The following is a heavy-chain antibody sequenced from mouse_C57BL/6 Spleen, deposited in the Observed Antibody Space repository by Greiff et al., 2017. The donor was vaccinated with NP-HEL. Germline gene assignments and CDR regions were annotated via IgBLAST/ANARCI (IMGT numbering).Heavy chain of an antibody. CDR2: IDPETGGT. D-gene: IGHD1-1*01. V-gene: IGHV1-15*01. CDR3: TRSDYYGSRGGFAY. CDR1: GYTFTDYE. J-gene: IGHJ3*01. Sequence: QVQLQQSGAELVRPGASVTLSCKASGYTFTDYEMHWVKQTPVHGLEWIGAIDPETGGTAYNQKFKGKAILTADKSSSTAYMELRSLTSEDSAVYYCTRSDYYGSRGGFAYWGQGTLVTVSA.